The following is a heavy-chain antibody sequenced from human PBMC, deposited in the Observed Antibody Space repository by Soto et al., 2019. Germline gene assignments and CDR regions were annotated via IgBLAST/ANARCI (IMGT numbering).Heavy chain of an antibody. V-gene: IGHV1-69*01. D-gene: IGHD3-22*01. CDR2: INPIGTST. J-gene: IGHJ6*02. CDR3: ARGMIVVAKYYYGMAV. Sequence: QGLEWMGVINPIGTSTYYAQKFQGRVTITADESTSTAYMELSSLRSEDTAVYYCARGMIVVAKYYYGMAVWGQGTTVTVSS.